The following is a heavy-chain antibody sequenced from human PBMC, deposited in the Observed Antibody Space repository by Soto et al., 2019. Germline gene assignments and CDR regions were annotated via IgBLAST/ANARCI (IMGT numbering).Heavy chain of an antibody. V-gene: IGHV3-30-3*01. J-gene: IGHJ6*02. Sequence: QMQLVESGGGVVQPGGSLRLSCAASGFTFNYYPMHWVRQAPGKGLEWVAVVSFDGSNKYYADSVKGRFTISKENSKNTLYLQRNSLRREDTAVYYCARLPGPLVAVLYIYPLDGREAMSDVDVWGQGTTVTVSS. CDR1: GFTFNYYP. CDR2: VSFDGSNK. CDR3: ARLPGPLVAVLYIYPLDGREAMSDVDV. D-gene: IGHD6-19*01.